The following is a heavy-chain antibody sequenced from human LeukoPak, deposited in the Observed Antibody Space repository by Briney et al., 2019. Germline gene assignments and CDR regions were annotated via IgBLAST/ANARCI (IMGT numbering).Heavy chain of an antibody. V-gene: IGHV3-23*01. Sequence: QPGGSLRLSCAASGFTFSSYAMSWVRQAPGKGLEWVSAISGSGGSTYYADSVKGRFTISRDNSKNTLYLQMNGLTVEDTAVYFCARDGDAFDVWGQGTMVTVSS. J-gene: IGHJ3*01. CDR2: ISGSGGST. CDR3: ARDGDAFDV. CDR1: GFTFSSYA.